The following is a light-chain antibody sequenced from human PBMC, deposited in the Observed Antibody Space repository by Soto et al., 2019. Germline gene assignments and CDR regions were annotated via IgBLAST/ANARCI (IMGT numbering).Light chain of an antibody. CDR2: VTS. V-gene: IGKV3-20*01. J-gene: IGKJ2*01. CDR3: QQYGYAPDT. CDR1: GSVTTRY. Sequence: EIVLPQSPGTLSLSPGERTTLSCRASGSVTTRYLPWYQQKPGQAPRLLIYVTSSRATGIPDRVSGSGSGTHFTITISRLEPEDYAVYYGQQYGYAPDTFRHGPEVEIK.